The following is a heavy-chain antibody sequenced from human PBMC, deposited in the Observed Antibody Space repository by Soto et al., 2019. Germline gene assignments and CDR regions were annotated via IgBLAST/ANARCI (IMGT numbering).Heavy chain of an antibody. CDR1: GFTFSSYS. Sequence: GGSLRLSCAASGFTFSSYSMNLVRQAPGKGLEWVSSISSSSSYIYYADSVKGRFTISRDNAKNSLYLQMNSLRAEDTAVYYCAREDPWYSSGYGGYWGQGTLVTVPQ. V-gene: IGHV3-21*01. D-gene: IGHD6-19*01. J-gene: IGHJ4*02. CDR2: ISSSSSYI. CDR3: AREDPWYSSGYGGY.